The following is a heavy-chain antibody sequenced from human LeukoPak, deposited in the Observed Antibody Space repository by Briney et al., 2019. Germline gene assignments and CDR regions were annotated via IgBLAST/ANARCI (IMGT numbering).Heavy chain of an antibody. Sequence: GGSLRLSCAASGFTFSSYWMHLVRQAPGKGLVWVSHIDSDGSSTTYADSVKVRFTISRDNAKNTLYLQMNTLRAEDTAVYYCTRTTSFDYWGQGTLVTVSS. CDR3: TRTTSFDY. CDR2: IDSDGSST. D-gene: IGHD4-17*01. V-gene: IGHV3-74*01. J-gene: IGHJ4*02. CDR1: GFTFSSYW.